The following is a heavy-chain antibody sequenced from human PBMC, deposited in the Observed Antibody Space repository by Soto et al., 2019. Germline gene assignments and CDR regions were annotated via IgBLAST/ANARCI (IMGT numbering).Heavy chain of an antibody. CDR1: GGSMSTNSYN. D-gene: IGHD2-15*01. V-gene: IGHV4-39*01. J-gene: IGHJ4*02. CDR3: ARQYRYCSGDTCYSRGARELVS. CDR2: IYYSGST. Sequence: SETLSLTCTVSGGSMSTNSYNWGWIRQPPGKGLEWIGSIYYSGSTYYSPSLKSRVTMSVDTSNKVFSLRLSSVTAADTAVYYCARQYRYCSGDTCYSRGARELVSWGQGTQVTVSS.